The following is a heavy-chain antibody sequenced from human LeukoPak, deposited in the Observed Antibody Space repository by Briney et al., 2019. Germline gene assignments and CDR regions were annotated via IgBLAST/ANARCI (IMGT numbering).Heavy chain of an antibody. J-gene: IGHJ4*02. CDR3: ARGTYCYESSGYPWDY. CDR1: GYTFTSYD. D-gene: IGHD3-22*01. CDR2: MNPNSGNT. V-gene: IGHV1-8*01. Sequence: ASVTVSCKSSGYTFTSYDINWVRQATGQGLEWMGLMNPNSGNTGYAQKFQGRVTMTRNTSISTAYMELSSLRSEDTAVYYCARGTYCYESSGYPWDYWGQGTLVTVSS.